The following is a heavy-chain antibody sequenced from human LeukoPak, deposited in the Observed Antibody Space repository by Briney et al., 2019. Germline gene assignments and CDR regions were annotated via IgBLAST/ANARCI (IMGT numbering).Heavy chain of an antibody. Sequence: PGGSLRLSCAASGFIFSSYWMTWVRQAPGKGLEWVANIKQDGSEKYYVDSVKGRFTISRDNAKNSLYLQMNSLRAEDTAVYYCARESFWSEGYFDYWGQGTLVTVSS. CDR2: IKQDGSEK. CDR3: ARESFWSEGYFDY. V-gene: IGHV3-7*01. D-gene: IGHD3-3*01. CDR1: GFIFSSYW. J-gene: IGHJ4*02.